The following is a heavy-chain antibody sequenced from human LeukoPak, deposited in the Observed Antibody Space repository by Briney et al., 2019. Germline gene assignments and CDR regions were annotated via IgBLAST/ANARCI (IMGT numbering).Heavy chain of an antibody. V-gene: IGHV4-59*01. J-gene: IGHJ4*02. D-gene: IGHD1-26*01. CDR1: GDSISGYY. CDR2: IYYSGST. CDR3: ARQGVVGAFDY. Sequence: SETLSLTCTVSGDSISGYYWSWIRQPPGKGLEWIGYIYYSGSTNYNPSLKSRVTISEDTSKNQFSLKLNSVTAADTAVYYCARQGVVGAFDYWGQGTLVTVSS.